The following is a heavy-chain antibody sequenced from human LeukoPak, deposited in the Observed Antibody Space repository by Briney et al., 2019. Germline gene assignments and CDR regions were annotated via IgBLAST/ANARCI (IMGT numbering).Heavy chain of an antibody. J-gene: IGHJ3*02. CDR3: ARDPRELTFDI. CDR2: ISAYNGNT. D-gene: IGHD3-10*01. CDR1: GYTFTSYG. Sequence: GASVKVSCKASGYTFTSYGITWVRQAPGQGLEWMGWISAYNGNTNYAQKLQGRVTMTTDTSTSTGYMELWSLRSDDTAVYYCARDPRELTFDIWGQGTMVTVSS. V-gene: IGHV1-18*01.